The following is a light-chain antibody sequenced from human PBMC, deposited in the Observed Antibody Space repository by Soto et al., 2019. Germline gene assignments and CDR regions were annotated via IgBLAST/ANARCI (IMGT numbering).Light chain of an antibody. Sequence: QSALTQDASVSGSPGQSITISCTGTSSDVGGYNYVSWYQQHPGKAPKLMIYDVFTRPSGVSNRFSGSKSGNTASLTISALQVEDEADYYCTSWTSTSTYVFGSGTKVTVL. J-gene: IGLJ1*01. CDR3: TSWTSTSTYV. CDR2: DVF. V-gene: IGLV2-14*03. CDR1: SSDVGGYNY.